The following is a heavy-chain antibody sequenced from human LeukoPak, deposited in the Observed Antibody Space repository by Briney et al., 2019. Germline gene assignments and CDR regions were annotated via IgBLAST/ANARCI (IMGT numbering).Heavy chain of an antibody. V-gene: IGHV3-30*18. Sequence: PGGSLRLSCAASGFTFSNYAMSWVRQAPGKGLEWVAVISYDGSNKYYADSVKGRFTISRDNSKNTLYLQMNSLRAEDTAVYYCAKERIKGRIAAAVFDYWGQGTLVTVSS. CDR1: GFTFSNYA. CDR3: AKERIKGRIAAAVFDY. J-gene: IGHJ4*02. D-gene: IGHD6-13*01. CDR2: ISYDGSNK.